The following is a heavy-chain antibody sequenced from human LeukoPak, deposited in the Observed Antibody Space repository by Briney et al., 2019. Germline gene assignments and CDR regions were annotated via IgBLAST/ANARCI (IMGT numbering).Heavy chain of an antibody. V-gene: IGHV3-48*02. CDR1: GFTFSSYS. D-gene: IGHD2-15*01. CDR2: ISSSSSTI. CDR3: ASYYCSGGSCSDY. J-gene: IGHJ4*02. Sequence: PGGSLRLSCAASGFTFSSYSMNWVRQAPGKGLEWVSYISSSSSTIYYADSVKGRFTISRDNAKNSLYLQMNSLGDEDTAVYYCASYYCSGGSCSDYWGQGTLVTVSS.